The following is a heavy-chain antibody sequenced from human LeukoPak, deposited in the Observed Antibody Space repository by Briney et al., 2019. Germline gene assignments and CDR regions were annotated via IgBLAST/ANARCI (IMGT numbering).Heavy chain of an antibody. CDR3: ARGLGGYMDV. V-gene: IGHV4-61*02. CDR1: GGSISSGSYY. CDR2: IYTSGST. D-gene: IGHD1-26*01. J-gene: IGHJ6*03. Sequence: PSETLSLTCTVSGGSISSGSYYWSWIRQPAGKGLEWIGRIYTSGSTNYIPSLKSRVTISVDTSKNQFSLKLSSVNAADTAVYYCARGLGGYMDVWGKGTTVTVSS.